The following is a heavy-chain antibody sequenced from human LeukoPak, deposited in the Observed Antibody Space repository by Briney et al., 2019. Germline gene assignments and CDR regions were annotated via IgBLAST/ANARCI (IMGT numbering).Heavy chain of an antibody. Sequence: PGGSLRLSCAASGFTFSSYSMNWVRQAPGKGLEWVSSISSSSSYIYYADSVKGRFTNSRDNAKNSLYLQMNSLRAEDTAVYYCARGPTFGGVIASGYWGQGTLVTVSS. D-gene: IGHD3-16*02. V-gene: IGHV3-21*01. CDR2: ISSSSSYI. CDR1: GFTFSSYS. J-gene: IGHJ4*02. CDR3: ARGPTFGGVIASGY.